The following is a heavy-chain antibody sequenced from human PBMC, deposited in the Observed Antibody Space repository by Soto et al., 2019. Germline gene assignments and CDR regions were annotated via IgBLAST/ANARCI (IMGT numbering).Heavy chain of an antibody. Sequence: QVQLVQSGAEVKKPGSSVKVSCKASGGTFSSYTISWVRQAPGQGLEWMGRIIPILGIANYAQKFQVRVTITADKSTSTAYMELSSVRSEDMAVYYCARDRAGYGIDYWGQGTLVTVSS. CDR3: ARDRAGYGIDY. D-gene: IGHD5-12*01. V-gene: IGHV1-69*08. CDR2: IIPILGIA. J-gene: IGHJ4*02. CDR1: GGTFSSYT.